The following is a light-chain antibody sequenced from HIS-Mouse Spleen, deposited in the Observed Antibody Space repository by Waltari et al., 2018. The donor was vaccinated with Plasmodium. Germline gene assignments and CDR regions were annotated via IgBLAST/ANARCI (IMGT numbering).Light chain of an antibody. CDR3: YSTDSSGNHRV. CDR1: ALPKKY. J-gene: IGLJ3*02. V-gene: IGLV3-10*01. Sequence: SYELTQPPPVSVSPGQTARITCPGVALPKKYAYWYQQKSGQAPVLVIYEDSKRPSGIPERFSGSSSGTIATLTISGAQVEDEADYYCYSTDSSGNHRVFGGGTKLTVL. CDR2: EDS.